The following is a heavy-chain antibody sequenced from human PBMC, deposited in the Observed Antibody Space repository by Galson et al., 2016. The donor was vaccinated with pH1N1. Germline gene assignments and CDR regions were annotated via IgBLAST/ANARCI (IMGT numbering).Heavy chain of an antibody. V-gene: IGHV5-51*01. J-gene: IGHJ3*02. CDR2: IYVGDSDT. CDR1: GNSFSTSW. D-gene: IGHD6-19*01. CDR3: ARQVDGDAGMVGEDAYDI. Sequence: QSGAEVKKPGESLKISCKGSGNSFSTSWIGWVRQLPGKGLEWMGIIYVGDSDTRYNPSFQGQVTISADKSIRHAYLQWRSLKASDTAMYYCARQVDGDAGMVGEDAYDIWGQGTMVTVSS.